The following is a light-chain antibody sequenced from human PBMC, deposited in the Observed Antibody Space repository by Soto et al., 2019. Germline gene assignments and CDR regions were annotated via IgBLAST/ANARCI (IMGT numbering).Light chain of an antibody. CDR1: QSVSSN. CDR2: GAS. J-gene: IGKJ4*01. V-gene: IGKV3-15*01. Sequence: EIVMTQSPATLSVSPGERATLSCRASQSVSSNLAWYQQKPGQAPRLLIYGASTRATGIPARFSGSGSGTEFTLTISGLQSEDFAGYYCQQYNNWPLLTFGGGPKVEIK. CDR3: QQYNNWPLLT.